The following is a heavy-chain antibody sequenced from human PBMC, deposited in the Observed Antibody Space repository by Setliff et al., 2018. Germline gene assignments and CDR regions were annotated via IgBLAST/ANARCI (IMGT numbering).Heavy chain of an antibody. CDR1: GDSISTGINY. CDR2: IDRSGNT. D-gene: IGHD3-10*01. J-gene: IGHJ4*02. CDR3: ARSLGSGSYYGSRPFHSDY. Sequence: PSETLSLTCTVSGDSISTGINYWSWIRQPAGKGLEWIGHIDRSGNTNFNPSLKSRVTISGDRSKNQISLELSSVTAADTAVYYCARSLGSGSYYGSRPFHSDYWGQGILVTVSS. V-gene: IGHV4-61*09.